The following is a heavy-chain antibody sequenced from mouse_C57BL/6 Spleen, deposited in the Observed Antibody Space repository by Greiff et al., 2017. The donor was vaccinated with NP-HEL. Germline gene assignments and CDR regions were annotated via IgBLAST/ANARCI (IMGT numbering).Heavy chain of an antibody. D-gene: IGHD2-4*01. J-gene: IGHJ2*01. Sequence: QVTLKESGPGILQSSQTLSLTCSFSGFSLSTSGMGVSWIRQPSGKGLEWLAHIYCDDDKRYNPSLKSRLTISKDTSRNQVFLKITSVDTADTATYYCARRKGDYDWGDYFDYWGQGTTLTVSS. CDR1: GFSLSTSGMG. V-gene: IGHV8-12*01. CDR2: IYCDDDK. CDR3: ARRKGDYDWGDYFDY.